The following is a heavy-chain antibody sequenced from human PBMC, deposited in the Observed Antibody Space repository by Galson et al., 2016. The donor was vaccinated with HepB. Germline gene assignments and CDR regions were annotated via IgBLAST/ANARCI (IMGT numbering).Heavy chain of an antibody. V-gene: IGHV3-11*05. D-gene: IGHD2-21*01. J-gene: IGHJ6*02. CDR2: ISNSAYFT. Sequence: SLRLSCAASGFTFSDYYMSWIRQAPGKGLEWVSYISNSAYFTKYADSVKGRFTISRDNAKDSLSLQMDSLRVEDTAVYFCAGDRCGGECYPLNYYGMDVWGQGTTVTVSS. CDR3: AGDRCGGECYPLNYYGMDV. CDR1: GFTFSDYY.